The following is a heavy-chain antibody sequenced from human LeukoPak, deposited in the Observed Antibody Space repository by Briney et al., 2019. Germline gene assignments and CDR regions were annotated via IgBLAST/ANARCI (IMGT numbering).Heavy chain of an antibody. D-gene: IGHD3-10*01. V-gene: IGHV3-15*01. J-gene: IGHJ4*02. Sequence: WIRRPPGKGLEWVGRIQSKTDGGTTEYAAPVKGRFTISRDDSKTTLYLQMNSLKTEDTAVYYCATLTVRGVINIWGQGTLVTVSS. CDR3: ATLTVRGVINI. CDR2: IQSKTDGGTT.